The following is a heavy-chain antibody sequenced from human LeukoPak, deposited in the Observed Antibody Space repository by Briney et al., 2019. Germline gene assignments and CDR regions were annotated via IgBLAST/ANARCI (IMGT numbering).Heavy chain of an antibody. CDR1: GGTFSRYA. CDR2: IIPILGIV. V-gene: IGHV1-69*04. D-gene: IGHD4-23*01. Sequence: SVKVSCKASGGTFSRYAFSWVRQAPGQGLEWMGRIIPILGIVKYAQKFQGRVTITADESTSTAYMELSSLRSEDTAVYYCAREAYGGNPGAFDIWGQGTMVTVSS. CDR3: AREAYGGNPGAFDI. J-gene: IGHJ3*02.